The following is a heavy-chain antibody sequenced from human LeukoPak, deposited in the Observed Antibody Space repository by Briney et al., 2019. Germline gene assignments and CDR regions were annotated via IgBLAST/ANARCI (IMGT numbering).Heavy chain of an antibody. CDR2: MNPNSGNT. V-gene: IGHV1-8*01. CDR3: ARGPGCTSTSCPHYFDY. Sequence: ASVKVSCKASGYTFTNYDINWVRQASGQGLDWMGWMNPNSGNTGYAQKFQGRVTMTRNTSISTAYMELSSLRSEDTAVYYCARGPGCTSTSCPHYFDYWGQGILVTVSS. D-gene: IGHD2-2*01. J-gene: IGHJ4*02. CDR1: GYTFTNYD.